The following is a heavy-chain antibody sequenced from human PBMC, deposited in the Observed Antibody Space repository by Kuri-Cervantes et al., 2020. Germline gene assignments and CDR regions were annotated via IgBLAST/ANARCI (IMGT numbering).Heavy chain of an antibody. J-gene: IGHJ3*02. D-gene: IGHD3-22*01. CDR1: GYTFTSYG. CDR3: VTLRITMRVADDGFDI. V-gene: IGHV1-24*01. Sequence: ASVKVSCKASGYTFTSYGISWVRQAPGKGLEWMGAFDPEDDETIYAQKFQGRVTMTEDTSTDTAYMELSSLRSEDTAVYYCVTLRITMRVADDGFDIWGQGTMVTVSS. CDR2: FDPEDDET.